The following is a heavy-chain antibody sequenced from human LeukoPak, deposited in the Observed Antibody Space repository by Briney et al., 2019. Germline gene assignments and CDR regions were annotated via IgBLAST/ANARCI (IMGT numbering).Heavy chain of an antibody. CDR3: AKGGNWNHYYYYGMDV. J-gene: IGHJ6*02. Sequence: PGGSLRLSCAASGFTFSSYSMNWVRQAPGKGLEWVSSISGSGSGTYYADSVKGRFTISRDNFKNTMYLQLNSLRAEDTAVYYCAKGGNWNHYYYYGMDVWGQGTTVTVSS. CDR1: GFTFSSYS. D-gene: IGHD1-1*01. V-gene: IGHV3-23*01. CDR2: ISGSGSGT.